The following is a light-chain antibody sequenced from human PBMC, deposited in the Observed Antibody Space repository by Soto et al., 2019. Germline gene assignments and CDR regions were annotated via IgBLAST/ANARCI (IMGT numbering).Light chain of an antibody. CDR1: QSVSSN. CDR2: GAS. Sequence: EIVMTQSPATLSVSPGERATLSCRASQSVSSNLAWYKQKPGQAPRLLIYGASTRATGIPARFSGSGSGTEFTLTISSLQSEDFAVYYCQQYNNWPGVTFGPGTKVDIK. J-gene: IGKJ3*01. CDR3: QQYNNWPGVT. V-gene: IGKV3-15*01.